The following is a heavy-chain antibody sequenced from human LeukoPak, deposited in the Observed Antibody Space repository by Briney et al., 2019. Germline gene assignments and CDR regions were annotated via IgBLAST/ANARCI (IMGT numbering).Heavy chain of an antibody. CDR3: ARVINYYDSSGNFDY. CDR1: GGTFSSYA. D-gene: IGHD3-22*01. Sequence: SVKVSCKAPGGTFSSYAISWVRQAPGQGLEWMGGIIPIFGTANYAQKFQGRVTITADESTSTAYMELSSLRSEDTAVYYCARVINYYDSSGNFDYWGQGTLVTVSS. CDR2: IIPIFGTA. J-gene: IGHJ4*02. V-gene: IGHV1-69*13.